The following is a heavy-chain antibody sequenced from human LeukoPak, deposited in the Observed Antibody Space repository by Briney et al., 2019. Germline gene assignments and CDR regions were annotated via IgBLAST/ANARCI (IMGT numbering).Heavy chain of an antibody. V-gene: IGHV3-33*03. CDR3: VSFYETY. CDR1: GFIFSNDA. Sequence: GGSLRLSCAASGFIFSNDAMHWVCQAPGKGLEWVAFIWSDGSNKYYADSVKGRFTISRDNAKNTVYLQMSNLRVEDTAVYYCVSFYETYWGRGTLVTVSS. CDR2: IWSDGSNK. D-gene: IGHD2/OR15-2a*01. J-gene: IGHJ4*02.